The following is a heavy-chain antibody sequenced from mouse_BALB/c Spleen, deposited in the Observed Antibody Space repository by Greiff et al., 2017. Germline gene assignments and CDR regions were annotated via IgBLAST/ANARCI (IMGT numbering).Heavy chain of an antibody. CDR2: IWGDGST. CDR1: GFSLTGYG. D-gene: IGHD2-14*01. CDR3: ARDRPYRYDGPFAY. Sequence: VQRVESGPGLVAPSQSLSITCTVSGFSLTGYGVNWVRQPPGKGLEWLGMIWGDGSTDYNSALKSRLSISKDNSKSQVFLKMNSLQTDDTARYYCARDRPYRYDGPFAYWGQGTLVTVSA. J-gene: IGHJ3*01. V-gene: IGHV2-6-7*01.